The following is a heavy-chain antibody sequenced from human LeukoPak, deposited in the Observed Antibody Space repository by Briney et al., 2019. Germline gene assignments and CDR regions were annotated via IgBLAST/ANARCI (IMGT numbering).Heavy chain of an antibody. V-gene: IGHV4-34*01. Sequence: SETLSLTCAVYGGSFSDYYWSWIRQPPGRGLEWIGEINRSGSTNYKSSLKSRVTISLDTSKNQFSLRLSSVTAADTAVYYCWGYTTRGDWFDPWGQGTLVTVSS. CDR1: GGSFSDYY. CDR2: INRSGST. D-gene: IGHD6-13*01. CDR3: WGYTTRGDWFDP. J-gene: IGHJ5*02.